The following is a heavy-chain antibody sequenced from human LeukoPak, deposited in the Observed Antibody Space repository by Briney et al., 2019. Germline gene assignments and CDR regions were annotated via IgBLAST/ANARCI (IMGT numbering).Heavy chain of an antibody. Sequence: PSETLSLTCAVYGGSFSGYYWSWIRQPPGKGLEWIGEINHSGSTNYNPSLKSRVTISVDTSKNQFSLKLSSVTAADTAVYYCAGGPKYTTMVRGVIGTGYYFDYWGQGTLVTVSS. J-gene: IGHJ4*02. CDR3: AGGPKYTTMVRGVIGTGYYFDY. V-gene: IGHV4-34*01. CDR1: GGSFSGYY. D-gene: IGHD3-10*01. CDR2: INHSGST.